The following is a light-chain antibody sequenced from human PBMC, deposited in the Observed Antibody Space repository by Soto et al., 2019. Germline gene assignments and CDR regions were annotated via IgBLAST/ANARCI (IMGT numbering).Light chain of an antibody. Sequence: IQMTQSPSSLSASVGDRVTITCRASQDIGNFVAWYQQKPGKVPKLLIHGTSILQSGVPSRFSGSGSRTDFTLSISSLQPEDVGTFYCQKHHTAPPAFGPGTKVDIK. CDR2: GTS. CDR1: QDIGNF. J-gene: IGKJ3*01. CDR3: QKHHTAPPA. V-gene: IGKV1-27*01.